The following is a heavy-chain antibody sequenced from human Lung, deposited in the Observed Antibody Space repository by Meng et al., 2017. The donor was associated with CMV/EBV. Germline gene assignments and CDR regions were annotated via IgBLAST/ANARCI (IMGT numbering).Heavy chain of an antibody. CDR3: ARYGQGYQLLWGVRGGPNTYYFDY. CDR1: GFTFSSYW. CDR2: IKQDGSEK. Sequence: GEXXTISCAASGFTFSSYWMSWVRQAPGKGLEWVANIKQDGSEKYYVDSVKGRFTISRDNAKNSLYLQMNSLRAEDTAVYYCARYGQGYQLLWGVRGGPNTYYFDYWXQGTXVTVSS. J-gene: IGHJ4*02. V-gene: IGHV3-7*01. D-gene: IGHD2-2*01.